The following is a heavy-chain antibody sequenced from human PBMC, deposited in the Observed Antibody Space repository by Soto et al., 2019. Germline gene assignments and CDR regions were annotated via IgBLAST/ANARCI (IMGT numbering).Heavy chain of an antibody. CDR2: ISYDGSNK. J-gene: IGHJ5*02. V-gene: IGHV3-30-3*01. CDR1: GFTFSSYA. Sequence: PGGSLRLSCAASGFTFSSYAMHWVRQAPGKGLEWVAVISYDGSNKYYADSVKGRFTISRGNSKNTLYLQMNSLRAEDTAVYYCARDPGSYVVDSWGQGSLVTVSS. D-gene: IGHD1-26*01. CDR3: ARDPGSYVVDS.